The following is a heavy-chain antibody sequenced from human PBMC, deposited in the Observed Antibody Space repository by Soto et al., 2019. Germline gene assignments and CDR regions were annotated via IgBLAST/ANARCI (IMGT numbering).Heavy chain of an antibody. Sequence: QVQLVESGGGVVQPGRSLRLSCAASGFTFSSYGMHWVRQAPGKGLEWVAVIWCDGSNKYYADSVKGRFTISRDNSKNALYLQMNGLPDDDTAVYYCASGSRGCSGYHPGPYCFDCWGQGGLVTVSA. D-gene: IGHD5-12*01. V-gene: IGHV3-33*01. CDR2: IWCDGSNK. J-gene: IGHJ4*02. CDR3: ASGSRGCSGYHPGPYCFDC. CDR1: GFTFSSYG.